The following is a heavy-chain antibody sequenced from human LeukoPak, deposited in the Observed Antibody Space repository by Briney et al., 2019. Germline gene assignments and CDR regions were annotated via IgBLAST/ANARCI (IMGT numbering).Heavy chain of an antibody. CDR2: ISAYNGNT. CDR1: GYTFTSYV. J-gene: IGHJ4*02. Sequence: ASVKVSCKASGYTFTSYVITWVRQAPGQGLEWMGWISAYNGNTNYAQNLQGRVTMTTDTSTSTAYMELRSLRSEDTAVYYCATAFRDEYYFDYWGQGTLVTVSS. D-gene: IGHD3-10*01. V-gene: IGHV1-18*01. CDR3: ATAFRDEYYFDY.